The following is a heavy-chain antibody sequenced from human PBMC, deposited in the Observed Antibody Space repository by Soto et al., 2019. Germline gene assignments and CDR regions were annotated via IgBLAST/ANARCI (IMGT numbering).Heavy chain of an antibody. J-gene: IGHJ5*02. Sequence: GGSLRLSCAASGFTFSSYGMHWVRQAPGKGLEWVAVIWYDGSNKYYADSVKGRFTISRDNSKNTLYLQMNSLRAEDTAVYYCVRDRGNYVFWFDPWCQGTLVTVS. CDR1: GFTFSSYG. CDR2: IWYDGSNK. V-gene: IGHV3-33*01. CDR3: VRDRGNYVFWFDP. D-gene: IGHD1-7*01.